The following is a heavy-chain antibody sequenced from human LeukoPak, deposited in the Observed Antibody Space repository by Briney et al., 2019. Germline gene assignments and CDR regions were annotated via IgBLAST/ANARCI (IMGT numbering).Heavy chain of an antibody. J-gene: IGHJ3*02. CDR1: RYTFTRYW. Sequence: SVQVSYKPSRYTFTRYWNLWVGQAPGPGLEWIGWISAYNGNTNYAQKLQSRVTMTTDTSTSTAYLELRSLRSDDTAVYYCARVGRLRYFIWSWKDAFDIWGEGTIATVHS. V-gene: IGHV1-18*01. CDR3: ARVGRLRYFIWSWKDAFDI. D-gene: IGHD3-9*01. CDR2: ISAYNGNT.